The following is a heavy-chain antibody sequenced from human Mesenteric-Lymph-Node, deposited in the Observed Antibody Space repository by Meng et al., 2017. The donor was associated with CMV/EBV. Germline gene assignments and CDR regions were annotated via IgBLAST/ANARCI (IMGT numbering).Heavy chain of an antibody. V-gene: IGHV1-18*01. D-gene: IGHD2-2*02. CDR2: ISAYNGNT. CDR1: TCTSYG. Sequence: TCTSYGISWVRQAPGQELEWMGWISAYNGNTHYAQKLQGRVTMTTDTSTSTAYMELRSLRSDATAVYYCATYCSSTSCYRHQNWFDPWGQGTLVTVSS. J-gene: IGHJ5*02. CDR3: ATYCSSTSCYRHQNWFDP.